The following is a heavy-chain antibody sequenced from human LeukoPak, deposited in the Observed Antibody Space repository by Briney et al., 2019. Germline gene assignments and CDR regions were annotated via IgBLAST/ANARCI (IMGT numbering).Heavy chain of an antibody. Sequence: MSSETLSLTCTVSGGSVSTNGFYWGWIRQPPGRGLEWIGNIYYGGTTYYNPSLKSRVTISVDTSKNQFSLKLSSVTAADTAVYYCARGNYSGYGLKFDYWGQGTLVTVSS. CDR2: IYYGGTT. CDR1: GGSVSTNGFY. V-gene: IGHV4-39*01. J-gene: IGHJ4*02. CDR3: ARGNYSGYGLKFDY. D-gene: IGHD5-12*01.